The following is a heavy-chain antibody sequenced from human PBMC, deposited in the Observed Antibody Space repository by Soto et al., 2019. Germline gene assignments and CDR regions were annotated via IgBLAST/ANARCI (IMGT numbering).Heavy chain of an antibody. V-gene: IGHV1-69*13. D-gene: IGHD2-15*01. CDR3: ARVTNRGNRGYFDY. CDR1: GGTFSSYA. CDR2: IIPIFGTA. J-gene: IGHJ4*02. Sequence: SVKVSCKASGGTFSSYAISWVRQAPGQGLEWMGGIIPIFGTANYAQKFQGRVTITADESTSTAYMELSSLRSEDTAVYYCARVTNRGNRGYFDYWGQGTLVTVSS.